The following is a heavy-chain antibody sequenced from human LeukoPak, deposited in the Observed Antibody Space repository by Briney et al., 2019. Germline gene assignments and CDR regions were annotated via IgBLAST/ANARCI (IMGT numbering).Heavy chain of an antibody. CDR1: GFTVSSNY. Sequence: GGSLKLSCAASGFTVSSNYMSWVRQAPGKGLEWVSVIYSGGSTYYADSVKGRFTISRDNSKNTLYLRMNSLRAEDTAVYYCARDPQGLRSSGYSPRYFDYWGQGTLVTVSS. D-gene: IGHD3-22*01. CDR2: IYSGGST. CDR3: ARDPQGLRSSGYSPRYFDY. V-gene: IGHV3-53*01. J-gene: IGHJ4*02.